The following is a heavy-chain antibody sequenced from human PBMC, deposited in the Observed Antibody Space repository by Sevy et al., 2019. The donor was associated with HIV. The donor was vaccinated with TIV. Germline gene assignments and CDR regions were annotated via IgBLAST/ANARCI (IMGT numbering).Heavy chain of an antibody. V-gene: IGHV4-39*02. J-gene: IGHJ4*02. CDR2: IHYGGST. CDR1: GGSISSNSYY. Sequence: SETLSLTCFVSGGSISSNSYYWGWIRQPPGRELEWIGTIHYGGSTYYNPSLESRVTLSVDPSKNHFSLKLSSLTAADEALYYCARRGIAGSTDYFDYWGQGTLVTVSS. CDR3: ARRGIAGSTDYFDY. D-gene: IGHD1-20*01.